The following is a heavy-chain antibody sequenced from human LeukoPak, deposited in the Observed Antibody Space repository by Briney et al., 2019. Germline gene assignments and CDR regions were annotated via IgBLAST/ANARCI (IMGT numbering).Heavy chain of an antibody. CDR2: ISGSGGST. CDR3: AKDLLDFCSGPDY. D-gene: IGHD3-3*01. Sequence: PGGSLRLSCAASGFTFSSYAMSWVRQAPGKGLEWVSAISGSGGSTYYADSVKGRFTISRDNSKNTLSLQMNSLRAEDTAVYYCAKDLLDFCSGPDYWGQGALVTVSS. CDR1: GFTFSSYA. V-gene: IGHV3-23*01. J-gene: IGHJ4*02.